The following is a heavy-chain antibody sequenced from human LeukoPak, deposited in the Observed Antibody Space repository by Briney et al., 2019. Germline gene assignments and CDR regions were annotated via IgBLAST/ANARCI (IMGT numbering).Heavy chain of an antibody. J-gene: IGHJ4*02. CDR1: GFTFSSYS. D-gene: IGHD6-19*01. CDR3: ARDGSSGWSTTGEFFDY. Sequence: GGSLRLPCAASGFTFSSYSMNWVRQSPGKGLEWVSYISSSSSTIYYADSVKGRFTISRDNAKNSLYLQMNSLRDEDTAVYYCARDGSSGWSTTGEFFDYWGQGTLVTVSS. V-gene: IGHV3-48*02. CDR2: ISSSSSTI.